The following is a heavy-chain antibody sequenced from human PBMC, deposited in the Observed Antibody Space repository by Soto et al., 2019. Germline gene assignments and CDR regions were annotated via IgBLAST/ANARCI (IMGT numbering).Heavy chain of an antibody. CDR1: GQSFSGHT. Sequence: QVQLQQWGAGLLKPSETLSLTCAVYGQSFSGHTWSWIRQSPGKGLEWIGEISQSGSTYYNPSLKNRVTISADTSKNQFSLTLHSVTAADTGVFYCARGSGFAVIPGELEDVHYDYWGQGTLVSVSS. J-gene: IGHJ4*02. CDR3: ARGSGFAVIPGELEDVHYDY. CDR2: ISQSGST. V-gene: IGHV4-34*01. D-gene: IGHD2-2*01.